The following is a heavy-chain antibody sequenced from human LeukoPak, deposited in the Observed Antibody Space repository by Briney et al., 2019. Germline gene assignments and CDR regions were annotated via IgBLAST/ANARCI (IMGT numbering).Heavy chain of an antibody. Sequence: PGGSLRLSCAASGFTFSSYTMNWVRQAPGKGLEWVSSISSSSGYIYYADSLKGRLTISRDNAKNSLYLQMNGLRAEDTAVYYCAPDLRGSASSLDDWGQGTLVTVSS. CDR2: ISSSSGYI. CDR1: GFTFSSYT. CDR3: APDLRGSASSLDD. D-gene: IGHD6-25*01. J-gene: IGHJ4*02. V-gene: IGHV3-21*04.